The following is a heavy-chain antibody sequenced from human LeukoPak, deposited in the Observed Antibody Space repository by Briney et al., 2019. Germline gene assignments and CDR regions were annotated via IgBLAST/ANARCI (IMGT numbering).Heavy chain of an antibody. Sequence: SETLSLTCTVSGGSISSYYWSWIRPPPGKGLEWIGYIYYTGSTNYNPSLKSRITTSIDTSKNQFSLKLSSVTAADTAVYYCARSVVPTAPIDYWGQGTLVTVSS. CDR3: ARSVVPTAPIDY. J-gene: IGHJ4*02. D-gene: IGHD2-2*01. CDR1: GGSISSYY. V-gene: IGHV4-59*01. CDR2: IYYTGST.